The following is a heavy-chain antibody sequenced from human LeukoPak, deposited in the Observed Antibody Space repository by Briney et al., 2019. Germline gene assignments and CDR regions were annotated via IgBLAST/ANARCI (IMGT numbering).Heavy chain of an antibody. V-gene: IGHV1-18*01. CDR3: AGAPYGSGSYYAQLDY. CDR1: GYTFTSYG. D-gene: IGHD3-10*01. J-gene: IGHJ4*02. CDR2: INAYNGNT. Sequence: ASVKVSCKASGYTFTSYGISWVRQAPGQGLEWMGWINAYNGNTNYAQKLQGRVTMTTDTSTSTAYMELRSLRSDDTAVYYCAGAPYGSGSYYAQLDYWGQGTLVTVSS.